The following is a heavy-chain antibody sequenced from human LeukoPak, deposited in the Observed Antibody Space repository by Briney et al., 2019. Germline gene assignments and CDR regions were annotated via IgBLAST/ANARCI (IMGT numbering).Heavy chain of an antibody. J-gene: IGHJ4*02. V-gene: IGHV4-39*01. CDR2: IYYSGST. CDR3: ARTRATVTDY. CDR1: GGSISSSSYY. D-gene: IGHD4-17*01. Sequence: SETLSLTCTVSGGSISSSSYYWGWIRQPPGKGLEWIGSIYYSGSTYYNPSLKSRVTISVDTSKNQFSLKLSSVTAADTAVCYCARTRATVTDYWGQGTLVTVSS.